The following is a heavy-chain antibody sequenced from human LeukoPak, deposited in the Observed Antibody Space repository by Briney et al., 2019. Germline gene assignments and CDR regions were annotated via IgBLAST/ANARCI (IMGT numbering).Heavy chain of an antibody. V-gene: IGHV3-7*01. D-gene: IGHD6-13*01. CDR1: GFTFSSHT. CDR3: ASERPSSSWYDY. CDR2: IYQDGIEK. Sequence: GGSLRLSCAASGFTFSSHTMTWVRQAPGKGLEWVANIYQDGIEKYYVGSVRGRFTISRDNAKNSLYLQMNSLRAEDTGVYYCASERPSSSWYDYWGQGTLVTVSS. J-gene: IGHJ4*02.